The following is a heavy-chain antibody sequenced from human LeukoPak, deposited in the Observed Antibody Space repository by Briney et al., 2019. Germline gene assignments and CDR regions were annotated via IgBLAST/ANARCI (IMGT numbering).Heavy chain of an antibody. J-gene: IGHJ4*02. CDR2: IYYSGST. Sequence: SETLSPTCTVSGGSISSSSYYWGWIRQPPGKGLEWIGSIYYSGSTYYNPSLKSRVTISVDTSKNQFSLKLSSVTAADTAVYYCARYVNYDFWSGTLNYFDYWGQGTLVTVSS. V-gene: IGHV4-39*07. CDR3: ARYVNYDFWSGTLNYFDY. D-gene: IGHD3-3*01. CDR1: GGSISSSSYY.